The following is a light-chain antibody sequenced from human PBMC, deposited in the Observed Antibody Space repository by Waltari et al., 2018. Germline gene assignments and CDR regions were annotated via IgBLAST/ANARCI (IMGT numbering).Light chain of an antibody. CDR1: SRDVGGYNY. CDR2: DVT. V-gene: IGLV2-11*01. CDR3: CSYAATYTVL. J-gene: IGLJ3*02. Sequence: QSALTQPRSVSGSPGQSVTISCTGTSRDVGGYNYVSWYQQHPGKAPKLMIFDVTNRPSGVPDRCSGSKSGNTASLTISGLQAEDEADYYCCSYAATYTVLFGGGTRLTVL.